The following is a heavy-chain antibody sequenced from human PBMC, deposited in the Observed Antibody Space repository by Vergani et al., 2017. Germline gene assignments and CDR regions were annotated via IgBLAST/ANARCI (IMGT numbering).Heavy chain of an antibody. V-gene: IGHV1-2*02. CDR2: INPNSGGT. CDR1: GYTFTGYY. D-gene: IGHD4-17*01. J-gene: IGHJ6*02. CDR3: ARAPGGYGDYGVYYGWDV. Sequence: QVQLVQSGAEGKKPGASVKVSCKASGYTFTGYYMHWVRQAPGQGLEWMGWINPNSGGTNYAQRFHGRVTMTRDTSISTAYVELSRLRSDDTAVYYCARAPGGYGDYGVYYGWDVWGQGTTVTVSS.